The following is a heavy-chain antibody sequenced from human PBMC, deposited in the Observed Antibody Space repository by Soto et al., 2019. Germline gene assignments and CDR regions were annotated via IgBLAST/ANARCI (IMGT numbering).Heavy chain of an antibody. CDR1: GGSMSSYY. CDR3: ARYPGSLAFDI. Sequence: SETLSLTCTVSGGSMSSYYWTWLRQSPGRGLEWIGYISYSGSTYYNPSLKSRVTISVDTSKNQFSLKLSSVTAADTAVYYCARYPGSLAFDIWGQGTMVTV. CDR2: ISYSGST. D-gene: IGHD3-16*02. V-gene: IGHV4-59*06. J-gene: IGHJ3*02.